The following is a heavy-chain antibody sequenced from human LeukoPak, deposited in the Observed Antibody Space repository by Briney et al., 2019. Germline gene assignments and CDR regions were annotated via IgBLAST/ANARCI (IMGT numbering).Heavy chain of an antibody. CDR1: GGSISSYY. Sequence: SETLSLTCTVSGGSISSYYWSWIRQPPGKGLEWIGYIYYSGSTNYNPSLKSRVTISVDTSKNQFSLKLSSVTAADTAVYYCARDYSSGWGEWGQGTLVTVSS. V-gene: IGHV4-59*12. J-gene: IGHJ4*02. CDR3: ARDYSSGWGE. D-gene: IGHD6-19*01. CDR2: IYYSGST.